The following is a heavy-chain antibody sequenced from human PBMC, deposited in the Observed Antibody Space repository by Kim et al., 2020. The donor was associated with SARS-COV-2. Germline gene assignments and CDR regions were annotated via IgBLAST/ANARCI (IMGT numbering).Heavy chain of an antibody. D-gene: IGHD5-12*01. V-gene: IGHV1-46*01. Sequence: ASVKVSCKASGYTFTSYYMHWVRQAPGQGLEWMGIINPSGGSTSYAQKFQGRVTMTRDTSTSTVYMELSSLRSEDTAVYYCARARVEMAIITYYYYYGMDVWGQGTTVTVSS. CDR2: INPSGGST. CDR3: ARARVEMAIITYYYYYGMDV. J-gene: IGHJ6*02. CDR1: GYTFTSYY.